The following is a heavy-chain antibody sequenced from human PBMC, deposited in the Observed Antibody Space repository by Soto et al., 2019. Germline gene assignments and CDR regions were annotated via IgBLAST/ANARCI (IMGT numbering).Heavy chain of an antibody. J-gene: IGHJ4*02. Sequence: QVQLVESGGGVVQPGRSLRLSCAASGFTFSSYAMHWVRQAPGKGLEWVAVISYDGSNKYYADSVKGRFTISRDNPKNTLYLQMNSLRAEDTAVYYCARDWGVVVTGGYFDYWGQGTLVTVSS. D-gene: IGHD2-21*02. CDR2: ISYDGSNK. V-gene: IGHV3-30-3*01. CDR3: ARDWGVVVTGGYFDY. CDR1: GFTFSSYA.